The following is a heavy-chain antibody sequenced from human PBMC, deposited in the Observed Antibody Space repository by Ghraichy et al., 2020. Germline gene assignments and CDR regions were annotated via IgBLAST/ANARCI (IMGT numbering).Heavy chain of an antibody. Sequence: GGSLRLSCAASGFTFSSYPMHWVRQAPGEGLEWVAFISYDGRNKYYADTVKGRFTISRDNSKNKLYLQMNSLRAEDMALYSCARDQDSSGYYSDGLTFDYWGQGTLVTVSS. J-gene: IGHJ4*02. D-gene: IGHD3-22*01. V-gene: IGHV3-30*04. CDR2: ISYDGRNK. CDR1: GFTFSSYP. CDR3: ARDQDSSGYYSDGLTFDY.